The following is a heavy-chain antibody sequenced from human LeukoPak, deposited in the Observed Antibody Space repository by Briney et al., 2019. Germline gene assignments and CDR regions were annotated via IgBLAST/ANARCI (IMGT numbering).Heavy chain of an antibody. J-gene: IGHJ6*03. CDR2: INHSGST. CDR1: GGSFSGYY. CDR3: ARRKRGVVVTAIGGYYYYYYMDV. V-gene: IGHV4-34*01. Sequence: PSETLSLTCAVYGGSFSGYYWSWIRQPPGKGLAWIGEINHSGSTNYNPSLKSRVTISVDTSKNQFSLKLSSVTAADTAVYYCARRKRGVVVTAIGGYYYYYYMDVWGKGTTVTISS. D-gene: IGHD2-21*02.